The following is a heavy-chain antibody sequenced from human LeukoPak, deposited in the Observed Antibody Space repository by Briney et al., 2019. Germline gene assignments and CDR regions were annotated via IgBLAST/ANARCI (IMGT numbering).Heavy chain of an antibody. V-gene: IGHV1-18*01. CDR2: ISAYNGNT. J-gene: IGHJ4*02. Sequence: GASVKVSCKASGYTFTSYGISWVRQAPGQGLEWMGWISAYNGNTNYAQKFQGRVTMTRDTSTSTVYMELSSLRSEDTAVYYCARGSGSSSLDYFDYWGQGTLVTVSS. CDR1: GYTFTSYG. CDR3: ARGSGSSSLDYFDY. D-gene: IGHD1-26*01.